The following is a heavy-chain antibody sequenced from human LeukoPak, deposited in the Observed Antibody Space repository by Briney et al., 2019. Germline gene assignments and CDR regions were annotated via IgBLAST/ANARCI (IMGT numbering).Heavy chain of an antibody. CDR3: ARYHYYSSGSPSFDY. J-gene: IGHJ4*02. Sequence: ASVKVSCKASGYTFTGYYMHWVRQAPGQGLEWMGWISPSGGTDYAPKFQGRVTMTRDTSITTAYMELNSLKSDDTAVYYCARYHYYSSGSPSFDYWGQGTLVTVSS. CDR2: ISPSGGT. CDR1: GYTFTGYY. D-gene: IGHD3-10*01. V-gene: IGHV1-2*02.